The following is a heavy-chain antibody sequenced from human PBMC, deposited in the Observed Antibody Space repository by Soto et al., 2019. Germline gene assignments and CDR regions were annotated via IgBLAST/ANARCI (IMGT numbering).Heavy chain of an antibody. CDR3: AKAFYSSDGGEVFDY. CDR2: ISSSGSTI. J-gene: IGHJ4*02. D-gene: IGHD6-19*01. V-gene: IGHV3-48*03. Sequence: GGSLRLTCAASGVTINSYEMNWVRQAAGKGLEWVSYISSSGSTIYYAASVKGRFTISRDNAKNSLYLQMNSLTAEDTAVYYCAKAFYSSDGGEVFDYWGQGALVTVSS. CDR1: GVTINSYE.